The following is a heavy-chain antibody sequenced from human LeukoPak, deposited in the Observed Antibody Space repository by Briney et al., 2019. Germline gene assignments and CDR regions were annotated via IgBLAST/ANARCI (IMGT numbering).Heavy chain of an antibody. V-gene: IGHV1-69*13. Sequence: SVKVSCKASGGTFSSYAISWVRQAPGQGLEWMGGIIPIFGTANYAQKSQGRVTITADESTSTAYMELSSLRSEDTAVYYCASAIRSGSYYVTYYFDYWGQGTLVTVSS. CDR3: ASAIRSGSYYVTYYFDY. D-gene: IGHD1-26*01. CDR1: GGTFSSYA. CDR2: IIPIFGTA. J-gene: IGHJ4*02.